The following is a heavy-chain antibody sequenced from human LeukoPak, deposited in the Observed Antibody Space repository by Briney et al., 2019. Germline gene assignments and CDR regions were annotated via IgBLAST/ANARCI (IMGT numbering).Heavy chain of an antibody. V-gene: IGHV3-53*01. CDR3: AREKRYYFDY. J-gene: IGHJ4*02. CDR2: IYSGGST. Sequence: QPGGSLRLSCAASGFTVSSNYMSWVRQAPGKGLEWVSVIYSGGSTYYADSVKGRFTISRDNSENTLYLQMNSLRAEDTAVYYCAREKRYYFDYWGQGTLVTVSS. D-gene: IGHD6-25*01. CDR1: GFTVSSNY.